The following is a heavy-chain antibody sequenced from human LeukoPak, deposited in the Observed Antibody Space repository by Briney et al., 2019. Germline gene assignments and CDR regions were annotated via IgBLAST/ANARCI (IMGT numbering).Heavy chain of an antibody. CDR2: ISSSGSTI. J-gene: IGHJ4*02. D-gene: IGHD3-3*01. Sequence: GGSLRLSCAASGFTFSSYEMNWVRQAPGKGLEWVSYISSSGSTIYYADSVKGRFTISRDNSKNTLYLQMNSLRAEDTAIYYCARDERLLSFLRWGQGTLVTVSS. CDR3: ARDERLLSFLR. V-gene: IGHV3-48*03. CDR1: GFTFSSYE.